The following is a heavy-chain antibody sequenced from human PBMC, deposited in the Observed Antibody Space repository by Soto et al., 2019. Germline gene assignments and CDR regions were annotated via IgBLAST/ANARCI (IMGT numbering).Heavy chain of an antibody. Sequence: QVQLVESGGGLVQPGRSLRLSCAASGFTFSSYAMHWVRQAPGKGLEWVAVISYDGSNKYYADSVKGRFTISRDNSKNTLYLQMNSMRAEDTAVYYCARDGSVVAATDWYFDLWGRGTLVTVYS. CDR3: ARDGSVVAATDWYFDL. D-gene: IGHD2-15*01. CDR2: ISYDGSNK. J-gene: IGHJ2*01. V-gene: IGHV3-30-3*01. CDR1: GFTFSSYA.